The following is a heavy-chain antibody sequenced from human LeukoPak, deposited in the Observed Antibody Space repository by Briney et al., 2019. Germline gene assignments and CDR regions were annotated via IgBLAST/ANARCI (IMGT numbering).Heavy chain of an antibody. J-gene: IGHJ6*03. V-gene: IGHV4-34*01. CDR2: INPGGST. Sequence: SETLSLTCAVFGGSFSGYYLSWIRQPPGKGLEWIGEINPGGSTDYNPSLKSRVTISMDTSKNQFSLNLTSVSAADTAVYYCARYVAGYYCFYMDVWGKGTSVTVSS. CDR3: ARYVAGYYCFYMDV. D-gene: IGHD3-16*01. CDR1: GGSFSGYY.